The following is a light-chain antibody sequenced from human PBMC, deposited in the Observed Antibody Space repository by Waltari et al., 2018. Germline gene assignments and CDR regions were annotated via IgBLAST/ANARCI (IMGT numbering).Light chain of an antibody. CDR1: QGISTY. CDR2: AAS. Sequence: DIQMTQSPSSLSASAGDTVTITCRASQGISTYVNWYQQKPGKAPKRLIYAASSLESGVPSRFSGSGSGTDFTLTISSLQPEDFATYYCLQYSSHPRTFGQGTKVEIK. J-gene: IGKJ1*01. V-gene: IGKV1-17*01. CDR3: LQYSSHPRT.